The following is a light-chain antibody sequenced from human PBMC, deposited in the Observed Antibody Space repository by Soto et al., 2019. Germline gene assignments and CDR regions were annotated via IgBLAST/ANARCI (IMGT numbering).Light chain of an antibody. CDR2: EGS. V-gene: IGLV2-23*03. Sequence: QSALTQPASVSGSPGQSITISCTGTSSDVGSYNLVSWYQQHPGKAPKLMIYEGSKRPPGVSNRFSGSKSGNTASLTISGLQAEDEADYYCCSYAGSYTFVVFGGGTKLTVL. J-gene: IGLJ3*02. CDR3: CSYAGSYTFVV. CDR1: SSDVGSYNL.